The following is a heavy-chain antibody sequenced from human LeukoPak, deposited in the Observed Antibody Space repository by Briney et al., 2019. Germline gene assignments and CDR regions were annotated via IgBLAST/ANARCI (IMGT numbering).Heavy chain of an antibody. CDR2: IIPIFGTA. J-gene: IGHJ3*02. CDR1: GGTFSSYA. V-gene: IGHV1-69*05. Sequence: SVKVSCKASGGTFSSYAISWVRQAPGQGLEWMGRIIPIFGTANYAQKFQGRVTITTDESTSTAYMELSSLRSEDTAVYYCARLRGSYWNDAFDIWGQGTMVTVSS. D-gene: IGHD1-26*01. CDR3: ARLRGSYWNDAFDI.